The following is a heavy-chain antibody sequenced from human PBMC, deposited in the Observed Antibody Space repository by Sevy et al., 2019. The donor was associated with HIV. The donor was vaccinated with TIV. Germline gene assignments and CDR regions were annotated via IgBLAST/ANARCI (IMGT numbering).Heavy chain of an antibody. J-gene: IGHJ4*02. Sequence: GGSLRLSCAASGFTFSHHNMNWVRQAPGKGLEWISYISKSGSTTYFPDSVRGRLTISRDNAKNSLFLEMHSLTDEDTAVYYCAREENRELGTIPLDSWGRGIQVTVSS. CDR2: ISKSGSTT. CDR1: GFTFSHHN. D-gene: IGHD7-27*01. V-gene: IGHV3-48*02. CDR3: AREENRELGTIPLDS.